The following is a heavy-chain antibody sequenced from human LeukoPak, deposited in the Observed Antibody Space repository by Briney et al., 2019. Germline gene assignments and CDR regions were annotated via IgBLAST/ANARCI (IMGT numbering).Heavy chain of an antibody. J-gene: IGHJ4*02. D-gene: IGHD3-22*01. CDR3: ARGMDSGSHFDY. V-gene: IGHV3-7*03. Sequence: GGSLRLSCAASGFTFSSYWMSWVRQAPGRGLEWVANIKQDGSEKYYVDSVKGRFTISRDNAKNSLYLQINSLKTGDTAVYYCARGMDSGSHFDYWGQGTLVTVSS. CDR1: GFTFSSYW. CDR2: IKQDGSEK.